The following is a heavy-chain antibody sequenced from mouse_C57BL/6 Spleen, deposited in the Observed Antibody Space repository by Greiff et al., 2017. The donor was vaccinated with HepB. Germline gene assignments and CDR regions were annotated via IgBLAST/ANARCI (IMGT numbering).Heavy chain of an antibody. V-gene: IGHV1-55*01. CDR1: GYTFTSYW. J-gene: IGHJ3*01. CDR2: IYPGSGST. D-gene: IGHD2-2*01. Sequence: QVQLKQPGAELVKPGASVKMSCKASGYTFTSYWITWVKQRPGQGLEWIGDIYPGSGSTNYNEKFKSKATLTVDTSSSTAYMQLSSLTSEDSAVYYCASVYYGYDVAYWGQGTLVTVSA. CDR3: ASVYYGYDVAY.